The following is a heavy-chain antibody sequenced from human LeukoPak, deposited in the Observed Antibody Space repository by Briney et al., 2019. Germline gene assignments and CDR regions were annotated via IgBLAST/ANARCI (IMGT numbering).Heavy chain of an antibody. CDR1: GFTFSSYA. J-gene: IGHJ4*02. CDR3: AKDPGRVAATFFDY. CDR2: ISGSGGST. V-gene: IGHV3-23*01. Sequence: GGSLRLSWAASGFTFSSYAMSLVRQAPGKGLEWVSAISGSGGSTYYADSVKGRLTTSRDNSKNTMYLQMNSLRAEDTAVYYCAKDPGRVAATFFDYWGQGTLVTVSS. D-gene: IGHD2-15*01.